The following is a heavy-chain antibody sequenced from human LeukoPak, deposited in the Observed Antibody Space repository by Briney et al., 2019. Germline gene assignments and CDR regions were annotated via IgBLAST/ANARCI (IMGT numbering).Heavy chain of an antibody. J-gene: IGHJ4*02. CDR3: AGNSIAAAGT. D-gene: IGHD6-13*01. Sequence: PSETLYLTCTVSGGSISSYSWSWIRQPPGKGLEWIGYIYYSGSTNYNPSLKSRVTISVDTSRNQFSLKLSSVTAADTAVYYCAGNSIAAAGTWGQGTLVTVSS. CDR1: GGSISSYS. V-gene: IGHV4-59*01. CDR2: IYYSGST.